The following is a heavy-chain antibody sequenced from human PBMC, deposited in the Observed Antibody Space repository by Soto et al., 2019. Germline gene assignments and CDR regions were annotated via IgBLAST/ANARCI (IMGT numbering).Heavy chain of an antibody. Sequence: PSETLSLTCAVYGGSFSGYYWSWIRQPPGKGLEWIGEINHSGSTNYNPSLKSRVTISVDTSKNQFSLKLSSVTAADTAVYYCARGREKVRGVIISPYYYYGMDVWGQGTTVTVSS. V-gene: IGHV4-34*01. CDR3: ARGREKVRGVIISPYYYYGMDV. CDR1: GGSFSGYY. J-gene: IGHJ6*02. CDR2: INHSGST. D-gene: IGHD3-10*01.